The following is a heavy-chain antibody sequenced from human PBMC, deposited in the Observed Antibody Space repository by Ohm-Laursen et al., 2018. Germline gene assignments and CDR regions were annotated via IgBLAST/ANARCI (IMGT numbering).Heavy chain of an antibody. CDR2: ISSNGGST. V-gene: IGHV3-64*01. Sequence: SLRLSCAASGFTFSSYAMHWVRQAPGKGLEYVSAISSNGGSTYYANSVKGRFTISRDNSKNTLYLQMNSLRAEDTAVYYCAIPRTQPLGWGQGTLVTVSS. J-gene: IGHJ4*02. CDR3: AIPRTQPLG. CDR1: GFTFSSYA. D-gene: IGHD3-16*01.